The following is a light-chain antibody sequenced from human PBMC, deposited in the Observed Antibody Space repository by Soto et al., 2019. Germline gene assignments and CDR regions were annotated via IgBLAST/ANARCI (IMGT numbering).Light chain of an antibody. CDR1: SFNIGFNY. Sequence: QSVLTRPPSASGTPGQTVTISCSGSSFNIGFNYVYWYQQLPGMAPKLLIHSNDERPSGVPDRFSGSKSGTSASLAISGLRSEDEAEYYCAAWDDSLSGGVFGTGTKVTVL. J-gene: IGLJ1*01. V-gene: IGLV1-47*02. CDR2: SND. CDR3: AAWDDSLSGGV.